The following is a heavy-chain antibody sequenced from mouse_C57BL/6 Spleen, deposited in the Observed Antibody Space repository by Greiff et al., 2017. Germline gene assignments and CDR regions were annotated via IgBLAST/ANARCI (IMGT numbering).Heavy chain of an antibody. J-gene: IGHJ4*01. CDR3: ARVYYDYDEGYAMDY. V-gene: IGHV1-82*01. D-gene: IGHD2-4*01. CDR1: GYAFSSSW. Sequence: QVQLQQSGPELVKPGASVNISCKASGYAFSSSWMNWVKQRPGKGLEWIGRIFPGNGVTNYNGKFKSKPTLTADKSSSTAYLQISSLPSEDSAVYFCARVYYDYDEGYAMDYWGQGTSVTVSS. CDR2: IFPGNGVT.